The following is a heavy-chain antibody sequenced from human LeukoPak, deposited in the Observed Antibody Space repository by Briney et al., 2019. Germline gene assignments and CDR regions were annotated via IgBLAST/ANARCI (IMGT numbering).Heavy chain of an antibody. CDR1: GGSFSGYY. CDR3: ARRRLWPYYYMDV. V-gene: IGHV4-34*01. CDR2: INHSGST. J-gene: IGHJ6*03. D-gene: IGHD5-24*01. Sequence: KPSETLSLTCAVYGGSFSGYYWSWIRQPPGEGLEWIGEINHSGSTNYNPSLKSRVTISVDTSKNQFSLKLSSVTAADTAVYYCARRRLWPYYYMDVWGKGTTVTVSS.